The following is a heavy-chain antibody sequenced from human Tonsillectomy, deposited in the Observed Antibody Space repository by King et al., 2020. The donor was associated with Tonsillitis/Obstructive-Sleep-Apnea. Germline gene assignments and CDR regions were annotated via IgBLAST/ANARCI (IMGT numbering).Heavy chain of an antibody. Sequence: VQLQESGPGLVKPSETLSLTCTVSGGSVSSGRYFWNWIRQTPGKGLEWIGYIFNRGSTDYNPSLKSRVTISEDTSETHFSLKLRSVTAADTAVYYCARSMCGTSCFGPYYYGMDVWGQGTTVSVSS. CDR2: IFNRGST. D-gene: IGHD2-2*01. CDR1: GGSVSSGRYF. V-gene: IGHV4-61*03. CDR3: ARSMCGTSCFGPYYYGMDV. J-gene: IGHJ6*02.